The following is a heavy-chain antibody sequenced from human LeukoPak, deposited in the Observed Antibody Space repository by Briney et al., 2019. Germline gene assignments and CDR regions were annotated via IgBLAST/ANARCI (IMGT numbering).Heavy chain of an antibody. D-gene: IGHD6-19*01. CDR2: ISGRGGST. V-gene: IGHV3-23*01. Sequence: GGSLRLSCAASGFSFSSYAMSWVRQAPGKGLQWVSAISGRGGSTYYADSVKGRFSISRDNSKNTLYLQMNSLRAEDTALYYCAKDRVYSSGWSEFDYWGQGTPVTVSS. CDR3: AKDRVYSSGWSEFDY. CDR1: GFSFSSYA. J-gene: IGHJ4*02.